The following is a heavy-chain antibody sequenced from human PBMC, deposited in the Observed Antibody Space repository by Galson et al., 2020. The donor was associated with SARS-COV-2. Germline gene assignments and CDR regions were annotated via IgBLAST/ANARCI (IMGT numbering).Heavy chain of an antibody. J-gene: IGHJ3*02. CDR1: ARSISSSSYY. CDR2: IYYSRST. D-gene: IGHD3-22*01. Sequence: SETLSLTCTVSARSISSSSYYCGWIRQPPGKGLEWIGSIYYSRSTYYNPSLKSRVTISVDTSKNQFSLKLSSVTAADTAVYYCARLPYYYDSSYAFDIWGQGTMVTVSS. V-gene: IGHV4-39*01. CDR3: ARLPYYYDSSYAFDI.